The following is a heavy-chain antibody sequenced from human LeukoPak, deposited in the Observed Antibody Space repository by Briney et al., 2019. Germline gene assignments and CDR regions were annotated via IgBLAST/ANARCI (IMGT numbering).Heavy chain of an antibody. CDR1: GFTFSSYA. V-gene: IGHV3-30-3*01. J-gene: IGHJ4*02. CDR2: ISYDGSNK. D-gene: IGHD3-10*01. Sequence: GGSLRLSCAASGFTFSSYAMHWVRQAPGKGLEWVAVISYDGSNKYYADSVKGRFTTSRDNSKNTLYLQMNSLRAEDTAVYYCASPYYGSGSFDYWGQVTLVTVSS. CDR3: ASPYYGSGSFDY.